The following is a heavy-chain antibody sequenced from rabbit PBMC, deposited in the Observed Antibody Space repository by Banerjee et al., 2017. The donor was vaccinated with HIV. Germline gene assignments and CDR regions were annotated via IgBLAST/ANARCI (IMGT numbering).Heavy chain of an antibody. V-gene: IGHV1S40*01. Sequence: QSLEESGGDLVKPGASLTLTCTASGFSFSSSDYMCWVRQAPGKGLEWIGCVHAGSSGNTYYAKWPKGRFTVSKTSSTTVTLQMTSLTAADTATYFCARDGTYAGDGYTNGLDLWGPGTLVTVS. CDR2: VHAGSSGNT. CDR3: ARDGTYAGDGYTNGLDL. CDR1: GFSFSSSDY. D-gene: IGHD4-2*01. J-gene: IGHJ3*01.